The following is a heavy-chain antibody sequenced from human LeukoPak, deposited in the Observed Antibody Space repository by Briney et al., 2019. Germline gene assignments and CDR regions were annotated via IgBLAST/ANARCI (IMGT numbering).Heavy chain of an antibody. Sequence: SETLSLTCIVSGGSINSHYWSWIRQTPGKGPEWIGDIHYTGTTKYNPSVKSRVTISIDTSKNQFSLELSSVTATDTAVYFCATNRVGTYDRPFDIWGQGTMVTVSS. CDR3: ATNRVGTYDRPFDI. V-gene: IGHV4-59*08. CDR1: GGSINSHY. J-gene: IGHJ3*02. D-gene: IGHD1-26*01. CDR2: IHYTGTT.